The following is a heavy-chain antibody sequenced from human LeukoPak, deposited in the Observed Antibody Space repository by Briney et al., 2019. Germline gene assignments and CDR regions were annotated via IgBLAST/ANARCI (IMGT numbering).Heavy chain of an antibody. CDR3: ARADVGYCSGGSCYLDY. Sequence: LAGGSLRLSCAASGFTFSSYWMSWVRQAPGKGLEWVANIKQDGSEKYYVDSVKGRFTISRDNAKNSLYLQMNSLRAEDTAVYYCARADVGYCSGGSCYLDYWGQGTLVTVSS. J-gene: IGHJ4*02. D-gene: IGHD2-15*01. CDR1: GFTFSSYW. CDR2: IKQDGSEK. V-gene: IGHV3-7*05.